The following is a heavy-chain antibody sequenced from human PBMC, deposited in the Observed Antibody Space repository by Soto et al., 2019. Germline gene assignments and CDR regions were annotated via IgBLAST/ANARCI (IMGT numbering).Heavy chain of an antibody. D-gene: IGHD3-3*01. CDR1: GGTFSSYA. CDR3: FHPAPNFYDY. V-gene: IGHV1-69*13. J-gene: IGHJ4*02. Sequence: SVKVSCKASGGTFSSYAISWVRQAPGQGLEWMGGIIPIFGTANYAQKFQGRVTITADESTSTAYMELSSLRSEDTAVCYCFHPAPNFYDYWGQGTLVTVSS. CDR2: IIPIFGTA.